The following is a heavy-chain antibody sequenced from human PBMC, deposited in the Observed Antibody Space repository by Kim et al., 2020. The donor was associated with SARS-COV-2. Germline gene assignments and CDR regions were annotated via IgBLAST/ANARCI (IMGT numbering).Heavy chain of an antibody. CDR1: GGTFSSYA. CDR3: ARLPLGVAAAGFDP. V-gene: IGHV1-69*13. Sequence: SVKVSCKASGGTFSSYAISWVRQATGQGLEWMGGIIPIFGTANYAQKFQGRVTITADESTSTAYMELSSLRSEDTAVYYCARLPLGVAAAGFDPWGQGTLVTVSS. J-gene: IGHJ5*02. D-gene: IGHD6-13*01. CDR2: IIPIFGTA.